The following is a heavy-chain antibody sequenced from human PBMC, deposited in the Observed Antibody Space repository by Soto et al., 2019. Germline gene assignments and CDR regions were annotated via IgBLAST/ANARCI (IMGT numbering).Heavy chain of an antibody. CDR1: GFTLSGYT. V-gene: IGHV3-30-3*01. Sequence: QVQLVESGGGVVQPGRSLRLSCAAAGFTLSGYTMHWVRQAPGKGLEWVAVISYDGTNKIYADSVKGRFTISRDNAENTLYLQMNSLRTEDTAVYYCASDATTAAIHWFDPCGQGTLVTVSS. CDR2: ISYDGTNK. CDR3: ASDATTAAIHWFDP. J-gene: IGHJ5*02. D-gene: IGHD2-2*01.